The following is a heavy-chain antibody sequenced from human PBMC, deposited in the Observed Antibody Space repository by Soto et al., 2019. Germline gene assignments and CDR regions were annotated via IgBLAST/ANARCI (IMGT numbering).Heavy chain of an antibody. V-gene: IGHV1-46*03. D-gene: IGHD2-8*01. CDR3: ARGNGILYALNWFDP. CDR1: GYTFTSYY. Sequence: QVQLVQSGAEVKKPGASVKVSCKASGYTFTSYYMHCVRQAPGQGLEWMGIINPSGGSTSYAQKLQGRVTMTSDTSTSTVYIELSSLRSEDTAVYYCARGNGILYALNWFDPWGQGTLVTVSS. J-gene: IGHJ5*02. CDR2: INPSGGST.